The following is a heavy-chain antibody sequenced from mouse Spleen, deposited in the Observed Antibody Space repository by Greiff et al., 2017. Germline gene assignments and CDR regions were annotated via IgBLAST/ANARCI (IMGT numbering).Heavy chain of an antibody. J-gene: IGHJ1*01. CDR1: GFTFSSYA. V-gene: IGHV5-9-3*01. CDR2: ISSGGSYT. Sequence: EVQGVESVGGLVKPGGSLKLSCAASGFTFSSYAMSWVRQTPEKRLEWVATISSGGSYTYYPDSVKGRFTISRDNAKNTLYLQMSSLRSEDTAMYYCARPYYRYWYFDVWGAGTTVTVSS. CDR3: ARPYYRYWYFDV. D-gene: IGHD2-14*01.